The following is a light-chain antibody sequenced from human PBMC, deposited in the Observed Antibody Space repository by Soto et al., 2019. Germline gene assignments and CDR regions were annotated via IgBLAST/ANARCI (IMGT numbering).Light chain of an antibody. J-gene: IGKJ1*01. CDR2: GPS. CDR3: QQYGSSPTT. CDR1: ESIYIN. Sequence: EIVLTQSPPTLSVPPGERATLSCRASESIYINIAWYQQKPGQAPRLLVYGPSTRATGIPDRFSGSGYGTDFNLTISRLETEDFAVYYCQQYGSSPTTFGQGTKVDIK. V-gene: IGKV3-20*01.